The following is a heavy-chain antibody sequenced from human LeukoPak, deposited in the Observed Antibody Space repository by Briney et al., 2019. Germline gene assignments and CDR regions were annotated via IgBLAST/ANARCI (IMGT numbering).Heavy chain of an antibody. V-gene: IGHV4-59*01. Sequence: SETLSLTCTVSGGSISSYYWSWIRQPPGKGLEWIGYIYYSGSTNYNPSLKSRVTISVDTSKNQFSLKLSSVTPAYTAVDYGARVYGAAETNWFDPWGQGTLVTVSS. J-gene: IGHJ5*02. CDR2: IYYSGST. D-gene: IGHD6-13*01. CDR3: ARVYGAAETNWFDP. CDR1: GGSISSYY.